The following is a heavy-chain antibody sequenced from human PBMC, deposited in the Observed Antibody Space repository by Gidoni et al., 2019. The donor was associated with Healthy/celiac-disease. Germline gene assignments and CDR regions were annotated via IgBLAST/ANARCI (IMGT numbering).Heavy chain of an antibody. CDR2: IYYSGST. J-gene: IGHJ4*02. Sequence: QLQLQESGPGLVKPSETLSLTCTVSGGSISSSSYYWGWIRPPPGKGLEWIGSIYYSGSTYYNPSLKSRVTISVDTSKNQFSLKLSSVTAADTAVYYCARQPRYYDSSGYYSLDYWGQGTLVTVSS. CDR1: GGSISSSSYY. V-gene: IGHV4-39*01. CDR3: ARQPRYYDSSGYYSLDY. D-gene: IGHD3-22*01.